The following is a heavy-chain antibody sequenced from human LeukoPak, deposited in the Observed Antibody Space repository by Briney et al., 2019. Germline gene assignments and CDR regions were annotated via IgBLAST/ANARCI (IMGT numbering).Heavy chain of an antibody. Sequence: GGSLRLSCAASGFTFSSYAMSWVRQAPGKGLEWVSAISGSGGSTYCADSVKGRFTISRDNSKNTLYLQMNSLRAEDTAVYYCAILPRRGYCSSTSCYAVDYWGQGTLVTVSS. J-gene: IGHJ4*02. CDR2: ISGSGGST. CDR3: AILPRRGYCSSTSCYAVDY. D-gene: IGHD2-2*01. V-gene: IGHV3-23*01. CDR1: GFTFSSYA.